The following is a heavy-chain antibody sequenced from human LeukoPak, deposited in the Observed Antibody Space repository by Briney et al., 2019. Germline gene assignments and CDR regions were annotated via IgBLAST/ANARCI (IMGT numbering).Heavy chain of an antibody. D-gene: IGHD2-15*01. CDR1: GYSFTTYW. V-gene: IGHV5-51*01. CDR3: ARARYCSGGSCYAEY. CDR2: IYPGDSDT. Sequence: GESLKISCKGSGYSFTTYWIGWVRQMPGKGLEWMGIIYPGDSDTRYSPSFQGQVAISADKSISTAYLQWSSLKASDTAMYYCARARYCSGGSCYAEYWGQGTLVTVSS. J-gene: IGHJ4*02.